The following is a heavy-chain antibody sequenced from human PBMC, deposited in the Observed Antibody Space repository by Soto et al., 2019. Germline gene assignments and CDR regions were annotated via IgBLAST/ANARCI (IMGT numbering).Heavy chain of an antibody. CDR3: ARDSSGWYGAFDI. J-gene: IGHJ3*02. CDR2: ISGSGGST. D-gene: IGHD6-19*01. Sequence: EVQLLESGGGLVQPGGSLRLSCAASGFTFSSYAMSWVRQAPGKGLEWVSAISGSGGSTYYADSVKGRFTISRDNSKNTLYLQMNSLRAEDTAVYYCARDSSGWYGAFDIWGQGTMVTVSS. V-gene: IGHV3-23*01. CDR1: GFTFSSYA.